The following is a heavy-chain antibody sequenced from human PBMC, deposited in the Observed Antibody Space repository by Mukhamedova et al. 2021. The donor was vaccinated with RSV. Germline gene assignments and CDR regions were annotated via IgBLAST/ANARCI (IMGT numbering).Heavy chain of an antibody. CDR2: IIPIFGTA. V-gene: IGHV1-69*01. J-gene: IGHJ4*02. D-gene: IGHD2-2*02. CDR3: ASWDCSSTSCYTEYYFDY. Sequence: GQGLEWMGGIIPIFGTANYAQKFQGRVTITADESTSTAYMELSSLRSEDTAVYYCASWDCSSTSCYTEYYFDYWGQGNLVTVSS.